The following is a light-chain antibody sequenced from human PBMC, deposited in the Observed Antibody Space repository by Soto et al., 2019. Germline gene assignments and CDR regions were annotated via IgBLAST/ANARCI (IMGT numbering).Light chain of an antibody. V-gene: IGKV3-20*01. CDR3: QQYGNSPLT. CDR2: GAS. Sequence: EIVLTQSPGTLSLSPGERATLSCRASQSVSSSYLAWYQQKPGQAPRLLIYGASSRATGIPDRFSGSGSVTDFTLTISRLEPEDFAVYYCQQYGNSPLTFGQGTKVEIK. CDR1: QSVSSSY. J-gene: IGKJ1*01.